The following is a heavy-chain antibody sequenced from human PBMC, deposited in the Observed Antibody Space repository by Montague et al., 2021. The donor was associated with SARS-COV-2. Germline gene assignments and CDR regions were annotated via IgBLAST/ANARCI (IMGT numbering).Heavy chain of an antibody. D-gene: IGHD6-13*01. CDR2: INSDGSST. Sequence: SLRLSCAAPGFTFSSYWMHWVHQAPGKGLVWVSRINSDGSSTSYADSVKGRFTISRDNAKNTLYLQMNSLRAEDTAVYYCARDLEGIAAAGTGGFDYWGQGTLVTVSS. CDR1: GFTFSSYW. CDR3: ARDLEGIAAAGTGGFDY. V-gene: IGHV3-74*01. J-gene: IGHJ4*02.